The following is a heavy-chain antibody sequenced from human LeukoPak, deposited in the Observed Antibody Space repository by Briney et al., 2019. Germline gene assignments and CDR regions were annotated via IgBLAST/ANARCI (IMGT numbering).Heavy chain of an antibody. CDR2: IYYSGST. CDR1: GGSIRSGDYY. J-gene: IGHJ4*02. Sequence: SETLSLTCTVSGGSIRSGDYYWSWIRQPPGKGLEWIGYIYYSGSTYYNPSPKSRVTISVDTSKNQFSLKLSSVTAADTAVYYCAGLMTTVTTEDYWGQGTLVTVSS. V-gene: IGHV4-30-4*01. CDR3: AGLMTTVTTEDY. D-gene: IGHD4-17*01.